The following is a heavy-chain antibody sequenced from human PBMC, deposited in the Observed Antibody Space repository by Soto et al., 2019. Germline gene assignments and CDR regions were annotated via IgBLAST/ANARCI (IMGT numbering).Heavy chain of an antibody. V-gene: IGHV3-30*18. Sequence: QVQLVESGGGVVQPGRSLRLSCAASGFTFSNFGMHWVRQAPGKGLEWVASISYDGNIKYSADSVKGRFTISRDNSKNTLEIQMNSLRTEDTAVYNCAKFCGRETAAVDDYWGQGTLVTVSS. J-gene: IGHJ4*02. D-gene: IGHD6-13*01. CDR2: ISYDGNIK. CDR3: AKFCGRETAAVDDY. CDR1: GFTFSNFG.